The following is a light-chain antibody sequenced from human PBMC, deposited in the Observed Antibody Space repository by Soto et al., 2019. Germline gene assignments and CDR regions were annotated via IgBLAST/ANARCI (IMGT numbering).Light chain of an antibody. J-gene: IGLJ2*01. V-gene: IGLV2-14*01. CDR3: SSYAGSNVV. Sequence: QSALTQPASVSGSPGQSITISCTGTSSDIGSNNYVSWYQQHPGKAPKLMIYEISNRPSGVSNRFSGSKSANTASLTVSGLQAEDEADYYCSSYAGSNVVFGGGTKLTVL. CDR1: SSDIGSNNY. CDR2: EIS.